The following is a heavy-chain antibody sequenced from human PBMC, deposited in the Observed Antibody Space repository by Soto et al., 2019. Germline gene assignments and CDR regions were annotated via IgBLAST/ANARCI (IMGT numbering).Heavy chain of an antibody. CDR1: GFPFGNYG. V-gene: IGHV3-33*01. D-gene: IGHD5-12*01. CDR2: IWYDGSKT. Sequence: LRLSCVASGFPFGNYGMNWVRQAPGKGLEWVAGIWYDGSKTLFGDSVRGRFTISRDNSKKTVDLQVNSLRAEDTAQYYCATGYRSAYGPFDSWGQGTLVTVSS. CDR3: ATGYRSAYGPFDS. J-gene: IGHJ4*02.